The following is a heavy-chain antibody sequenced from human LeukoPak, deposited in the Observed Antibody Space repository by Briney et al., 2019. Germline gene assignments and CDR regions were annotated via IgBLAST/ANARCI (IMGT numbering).Heavy chain of an antibody. Sequence: SETLSLTCAVYGGSFSGYYWSWIRQPPGKGLEWIGEINHSGSTNHNPSLKSRVTISVDTPKNQFSLKLSSVTAADTAVYYCAGRGLRYFDWLLQEFDYWGQGTLVTVSS. D-gene: IGHD3-9*01. V-gene: IGHV4-34*01. CDR2: INHSGST. CDR1: GGSFSGYY. J-gene: IGHJ4*02. CDR3: AGRGLRYFDWLLQEFDY.